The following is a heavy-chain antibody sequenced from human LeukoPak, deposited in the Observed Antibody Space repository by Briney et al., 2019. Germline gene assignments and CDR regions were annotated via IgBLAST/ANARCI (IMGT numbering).Heavy chain of an antibody. J-gene: IGHJ4*02. CDR2: IKSKTDDGTT. D-gene: IGHD6-19*01. V-gene: IGHV3-15*01. CDR1: GFTFTYAW. CDR3: ATYRSGWT. Sequence: GGSLRPSCAASGFTFTYAWMSWVRQTPGKGLEWVGRIKSKTDDGTTDYAAPVKGRFTISRDDSKNTLYLQMNSLKTEDTAVYYCATYRSGWTWGQGTLVTVSS.